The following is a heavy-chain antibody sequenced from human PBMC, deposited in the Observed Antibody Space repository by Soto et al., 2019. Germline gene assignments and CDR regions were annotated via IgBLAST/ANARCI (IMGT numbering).Heavy chain of an antibody. V-gene: IGHV4-59*01. Sequence: SETLSLTCTVSGGSISSYYWSWIRQPPGKGLEWIGYIYYSGSTNYNPSLKSRVTISVDTSKKQFSLKLSSVTAADTAVYYCARDYYYDSRDYYGMDVWGQGTTVTVSS. CDR2: IYYSGST. D-gene: IGHD3-22*01. J-gene: IGHJ6*02. CDR1: GGSISSYY. CDR3: ARDYYYDSRDYYGMDV.